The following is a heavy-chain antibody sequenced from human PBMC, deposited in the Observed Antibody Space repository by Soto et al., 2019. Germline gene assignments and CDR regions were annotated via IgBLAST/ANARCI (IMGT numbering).Heavy chain of an antibody. CDR1: GFTFSSYA. CDR2: ISDSGGST. Sequence: GGSLRLSCAASGFTFSSYAMTWVRQAPGKGLEWVSGISDSGGSTYYPDSVKGRFTISRDNSKNTLYLQMNSLRAEDTAVYYCAIKCSSLTCNGFDPWGQGTLVTVSS. D-gene: IGHD6-13*01. CDR3: AIKCSSLTCNGFDP. J-gene: IGHJ5*02. V-gene: IGHV3-23*01.